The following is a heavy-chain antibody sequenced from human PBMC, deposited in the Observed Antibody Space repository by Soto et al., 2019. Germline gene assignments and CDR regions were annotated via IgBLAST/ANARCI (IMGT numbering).Heavy chain of an antibody. V-gene: IGHV1-2*02. Sequence: ASVKVSSKASGSTFTSYYMHWVRQAPGQGLEWMGWINPNSGGTNHAQKSQGRVTMTRDTSISTAYMELSRLRSDDTAVYYCARDSYYYDSSGYADAFDIWGQGTMVTVSS. CDR1: GSTFTSYY. CDR2: INPNSGGT. CDR3: ARDSYYYDSSGYADAFDI. D-gene: IGHD3-22*01. J-gene: IGHJ3*02.